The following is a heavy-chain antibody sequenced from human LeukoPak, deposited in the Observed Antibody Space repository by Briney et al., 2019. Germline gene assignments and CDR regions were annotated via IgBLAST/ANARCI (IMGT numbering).Heavy chain of an antibody. CDR2: ISSSSSYT. D-gene: IGHD6-19*01. J-gene: IGHJ4*02. CDR1: GFTFSDYY. V-gene: IGHV3-11*06. Sequence: GGSLRLSCAASGFTFSDYYMSWIRQAPGKGLEWVSYISSSSSYTNYADSVKGRFTISRDNAKNSLYLQMNSLRAGDTAVYYCARGGYSSGWYVVYWGQGTLVTVSS. CDR3: ARGGYSSGWYVVY.